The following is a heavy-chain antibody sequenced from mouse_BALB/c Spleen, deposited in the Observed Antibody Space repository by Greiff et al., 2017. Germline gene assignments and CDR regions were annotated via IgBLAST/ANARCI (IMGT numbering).Heavy chain of an antibody. CDR2: INPSSGYT. V-gene: IGHV1-4*01. J-gene: IGHJ4*01. Sequence: QDQLQQSGAELARPGASVKMSCKASGYTFTSYTMHWVKQRPGQGLEWIGYINPSSGYTNYNQKFKDKATLTADKSSSTAYMQLSSLTSEDSAVYYCARWGYDVAMDYWGQGTSVTVSS. CDR3: ARWGYDVAMDY. D-gene: IGHD2-14*01. CDR1: GYTFTSYT.